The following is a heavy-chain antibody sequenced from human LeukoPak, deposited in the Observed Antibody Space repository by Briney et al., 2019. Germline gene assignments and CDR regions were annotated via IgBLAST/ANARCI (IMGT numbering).Heavy chain of an antibody. J-gene: IGHJ3*01. D-gene: IGHD1-26*01. V-gene: IGHV5-51*01. Sequence: GESLKISCNVSGYSFTSYCIGWVRQMPGKGLEWVGIIYPGDSGPTYSPSFQGQVTISVDKSINTAYLQWSSLQASDTTMYYCGMSGDRVPLQDDVFDVWGQGTMVTVST. CDR3: GMSGDRVPLQDDVFDV. CDR1: GYSFTSYC. CDR2: IYPGDSGP.